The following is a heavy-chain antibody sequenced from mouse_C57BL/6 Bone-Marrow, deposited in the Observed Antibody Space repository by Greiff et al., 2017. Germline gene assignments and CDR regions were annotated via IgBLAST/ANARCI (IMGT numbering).Heavy chain of an antibody. CDR3: ASGYWYFDV. Sequence: QVQLQQPGAELVMPGASVKLSCKASGYTFTSYLMHWVKQRPGQGLEWIGEIDPSDSYTNYNQKFKGKSTLTVDKSSSTAYMQLSSLTSEDSAVYYCASGYWYFDVWGTGTTVTVSS. CDR2: IDPSDSYT. CDR1: GYTFTSYL. J-gene: IGHJ1*03. V-gene: IGHV1-69*01.